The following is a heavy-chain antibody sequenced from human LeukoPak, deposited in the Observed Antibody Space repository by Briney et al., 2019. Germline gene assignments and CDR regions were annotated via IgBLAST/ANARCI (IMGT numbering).Heavy chain of an antibody. J-gene: IGHJ6*03. V-gene: IGHV3-33*06. CDR3: AKASANYYDSSGYYPGRSYYYYYMDV. Sequence: GGSLRLSCAASGFTFSSYGMNWVRQAPGKGLEWVAVIWYDGSNKYYADSVKGRFTISRDNSKNTLYLQMNSLRAEDTAVYYCAKASANYYDSSGYYPGRSYYYYYMDVWGKGPRSPSP. D-gene: IGHD3-22*01. CDR2: IWYDGSNK. CDR1: GFTFSSYG.